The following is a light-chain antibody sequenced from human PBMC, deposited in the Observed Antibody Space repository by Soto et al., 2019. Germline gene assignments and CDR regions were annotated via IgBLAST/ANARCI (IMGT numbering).Light chain of an antibody. CDR1: SSDVGGYSY. CDR2: EVN. V-gene: IGLV2-8*01. Sequence: QSALTQPPSASGSPGQSVAISCTGSSSDVGGYSYVSWYQQHPGKAPKLMIYEVNKPPSGVPDRFSGSKSGNTASLTVSGLQAEDEADYYCSSYARNRDILFGGGTKLTVL. J-gene: IGLJ3*02. CDR3: SSYARNRDIL.